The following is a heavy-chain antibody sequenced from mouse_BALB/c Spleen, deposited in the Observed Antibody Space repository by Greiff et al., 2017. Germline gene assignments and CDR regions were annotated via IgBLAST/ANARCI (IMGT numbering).Heavy chain of an antibody. CDR3: ARGPTY. Sequence: EVKLEESGPGLVKPSQSLSLTCTVTGYSITSDYAWNWIRQFPGNTLEWMGYISYSGSTSYNPSLKSRISITLDTSKNQFFLQLNSVTTEDTATYYCARGPTYWGQGTTLTVSS. V-gene: IGHV3-2*02. CDR2: ISYSGST. CDR1: GYSITSDYA. J-gene: IGHJ2*01.